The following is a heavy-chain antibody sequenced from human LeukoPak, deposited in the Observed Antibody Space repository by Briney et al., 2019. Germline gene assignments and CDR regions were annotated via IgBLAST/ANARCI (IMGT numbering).Heavy chain of an antibody. V-gene: IGHV1-46*01. Sequence: GASVKVSCKASGYTFTSYYMHWVRQAPGQGLEWMGIINPSGGSTSYAQKFQGRVTMTRDTSTGTVYMELSSLRSEDTAVYYCARDNIVVVPAASGKHHNLDYWGQGTLVTVSS. CDR1: GYTFTSYY. J-gene: IGHJ4*02. CDR3: ARDNIVVVPAASGKHHNLDY. CDR2: INPSGGST. D-gene: IGHD2-2*01.